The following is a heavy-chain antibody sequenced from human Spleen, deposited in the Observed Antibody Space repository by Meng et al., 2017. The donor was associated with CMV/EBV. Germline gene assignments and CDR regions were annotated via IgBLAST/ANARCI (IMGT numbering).Heavy chain of an antibody. CDR1: GFTFSNSG. Sequence: SCAASGFTFSNSGMSWVRQAPGKGLDWVSTISGGGDNTHYADSVKGRFTISRDNSKDTLYLQMDSLRVEDTAVYYCARDAGIAWPFDYWGQGTLVTVSS. CDR2: ISGGGDNT. J-gene: IGHJ4*02. D-gene: IGHD2-21*01. V-gene: IGHV3-23*01. CDR3: ARDAGIAWPFDY.